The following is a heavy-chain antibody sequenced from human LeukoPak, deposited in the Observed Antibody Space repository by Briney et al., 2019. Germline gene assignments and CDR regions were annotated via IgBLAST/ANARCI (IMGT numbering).Heavy chain of an antibody. J-gene: IGHJ3*02. CDR2: INSDGSST. D-gene: IGHD7-27*01. CDR1: GFTFSSYW. Sequence: QPGGSLRLSCAASGFTFSSYWMHWVRQAPGKGLVWVSRINSDGSSTSYADSVKGRFTISRDNAKNTLYLQMNSLRAEDTAVYYCAKTTGDNAFDIWGQGTMVTVSS. CDR3: AKTTGDNAFDI. V-gene: IGHV3-74*01.